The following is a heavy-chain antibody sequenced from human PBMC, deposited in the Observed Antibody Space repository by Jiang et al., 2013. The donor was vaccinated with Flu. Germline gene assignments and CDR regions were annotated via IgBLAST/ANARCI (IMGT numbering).Heavy chain of an antibody. Sequence: LKPSETLSLTCAVYGGSFSGYYWSWIRQPPGKGLEWIGEINHSGSTNYNPSLKSRVTISVDTSKNQFSLKLSSVTAADAAVYYCARGLANWGQGTLVTVSS. J-gene: IGHJ4*02. CDR2: INHSGST. CDR1: GGSFSGYY. V-gene: IGHV4-34*01. CDR3: ARGLAN.